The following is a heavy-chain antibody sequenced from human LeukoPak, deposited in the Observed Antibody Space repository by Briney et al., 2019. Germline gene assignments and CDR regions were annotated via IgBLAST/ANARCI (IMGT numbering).Heavy chain of an antibody. CDR3: ASDSGSSQIDY. CDR2: IYYSGRT. V-gene: IGHV4-59*01. Sequence: SETLSLTCTVSGGSISSYYWSWIRQPPGKGLEWIGYIYYSGRTNYNPSLKSRVSISVDTSKNQFSLKVGSVTAADTAVYYCASDSGSSQIDYWGQGIQVTVSS. D-gene: IGHD1-26*01. CDR1: GGSISSYY. J-gene: IGHJ4*02.